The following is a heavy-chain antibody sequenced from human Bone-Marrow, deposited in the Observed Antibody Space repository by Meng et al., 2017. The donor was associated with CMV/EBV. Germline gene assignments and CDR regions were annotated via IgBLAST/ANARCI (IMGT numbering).Heavy chain of an antibody. CDR2: INPNSGGT. CDR1: GYTFTGYY. Sequence: ASVKVSCKASGYTFTGYYMHWVRQAPGQGLEWMGWINPNSGGTNYAQKFQGKVTMTRDTSISTAYMELSRLRSDDTAVYYCARGIDYDFWSAPGYWGQGTLVTVSS. CDR3: ARGIDYDFWSAPGY. J-gene: IGHJ4*02. V-gene: IGHV1-2*02. D-gene: IGHD3-3*01.